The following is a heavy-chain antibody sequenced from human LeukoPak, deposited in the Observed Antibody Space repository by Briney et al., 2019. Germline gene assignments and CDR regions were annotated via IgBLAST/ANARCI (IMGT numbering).Heavy chain of an antibody. CDR2: MNPNSGNT. Sequence: ASVKVSCKASGYTFTSYDINWVRQATGQGLEWMGWMNPNSGNTGYAQKFQGRVTMTRDTSISTAYMELSSLTSEDSAVYYCARGRGSGSGWGRFDYLGQGTLVTVSS. D-gene: IGHD6-19*01. CDR1: GYTFTSYD. V-gene: IGHV1-8*01. CDR3: ARGRGSGSGWGRFDY. J-gene: IGHJ4*02.